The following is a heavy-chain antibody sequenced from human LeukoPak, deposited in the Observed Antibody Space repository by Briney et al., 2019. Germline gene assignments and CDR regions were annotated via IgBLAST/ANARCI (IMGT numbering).Heavy chain of an antibody. CDR2: ISSSSSYI. CDR3: ARDVIVGATGIYFDY. D-gene: IGHD1-26*01. J-gene: IGHJ4*02. Sequence: SGGSLRLSCAASGFTFSSYSMNWVRHAPGKGLEWVSSISSSSSYIYYADSVKGRFTISRDNAKNSLYLQMNSLRAEDTAVYYCARDVIVGATGIYFDYWGQGTLVSVSS. CDR1: GFTFSSYS. V-gene: IGHV3-21*01.